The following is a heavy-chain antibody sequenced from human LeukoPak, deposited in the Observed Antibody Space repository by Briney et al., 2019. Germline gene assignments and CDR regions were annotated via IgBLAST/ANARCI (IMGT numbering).Heavy chain of an antibody. CDR2: ISGSGGST. V-gene: IGHV3-23*01. J-gene: IGHJ4*02. CDR3: AKDLFRDCSSTSCYGNFGY. Sequence: PGGSLRLSCAASGFTFSSYAMSWVRQAPGKGLEWVSAISGSGGSTYYADSVKGRFTFSRDNSKNTLYLQMNSLRAEDTAVYYCAKDLFRDCSSTSCYGNFGYWGQGTLVTVSS. CDR1: GFTFSSYA. D-gene: IGHD2-2*01.